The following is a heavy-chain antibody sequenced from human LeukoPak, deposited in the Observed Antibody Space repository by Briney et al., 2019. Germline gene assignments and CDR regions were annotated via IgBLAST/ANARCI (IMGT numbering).Heavy chain of an antibody. D-gene: IGHD6-13*01. V-gene: IGHV3-23*01. CDR3: TKDSVAAAGTAWFDP. J-gene: IGHJ5*02. CDR1: GYIFSNYA. CDR2: ISHNGDRI. Sequence: GGSLRLSCAASGYIFSNYAMTWVRQAPGKRLGWVSGISHNGDRIYYADSVKGRFTISRDNSKNILYLQMYSLRPEDTALYYCTKDSVAAAGTAWFDPWGQGTLVTVSS.